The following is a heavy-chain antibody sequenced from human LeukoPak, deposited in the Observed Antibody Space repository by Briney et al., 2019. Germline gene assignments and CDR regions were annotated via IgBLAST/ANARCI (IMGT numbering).Heavy chain of an antibody. J-gene: IGHJ4*02. V-gene: IGHV3-33*01. Sequence: HPGRSLRLSCAASGFTFSSYGMHWVRQAPGKGLEWVAVIWYDGSNQYYADSVKGRFTISRDNSKNTLYLQMNSLRAEDTAVYYCARDLGLGRGWYGGDYWGQGTLVTVSS. D-gene: IGHD6-19*01. CDR1: GFTFSSYG. CDR2: IWYDGSNQ. CDR3: ARDLGLGRGWYGGDY.